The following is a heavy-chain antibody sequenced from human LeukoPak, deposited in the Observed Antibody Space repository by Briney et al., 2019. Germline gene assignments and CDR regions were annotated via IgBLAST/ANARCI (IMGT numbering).Heavy chain of an antibody. Sequence: SETLSLTCTVSGGSISSYYWSWIRQPAGKGLEWIGRIYTSGSTNYNPSLKRRVTMSVDTSKNQFSLKLSSVTAAGTAVYYCARSRGNYDFWSGYYFYYYYMDVWGKGTTVTVSS. D-gene: IGHD3-3*01. CDR1: GGSISSYY. CDR3: ARSRGNYDFWSGYYFYYYYMDV. V-gene: IGHV4-4*07. J-gene: IGHJ6*03. CDR2: IYTSGST.